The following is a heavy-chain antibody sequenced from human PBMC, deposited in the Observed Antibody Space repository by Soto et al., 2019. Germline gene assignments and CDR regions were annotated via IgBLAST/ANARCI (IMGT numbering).Heavy chain of an antibody. CDR3: ARALYCTNGVCYFDY. J-gene: IGHJ4*02. CDR1: GFTFSSYS. Sequence: PGGSLRLSCAASGFTFSSYSMNWVRQAPGKGLEWVSSISSSSSYIYYADSVKGRFTISRDNAKNSLYLQMNSLRAEDTAVYYCARALYCTNGVCYFDYWGQGTLVTVSS. D-gene: IGHD2-8*01. V-gene: IGHV3-21*01. CDR2: ISSSSSYI.